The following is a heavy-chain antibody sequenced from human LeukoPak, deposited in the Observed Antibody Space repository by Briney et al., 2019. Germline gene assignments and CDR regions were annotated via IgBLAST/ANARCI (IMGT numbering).Heavy chain of an antibody. D-gene: IGHD3-10*01. V-gene: IGHV5-51*01. J-gene: IGHJ4*02. CDR2: IYPGDSDT. Sequence: KCGESLKISCKGSGYIFTNYWIAWVRQMPGKGLEWMGIIYPGDSDTRYSPSFQGQVTISADKSISTAYLQWSSLKASDTAMYYCARGNYGSGSYRPFDYWGQGTLVTVSS. CDR3: ARGNYGSGSYRPFDY. CDR1: GYIFTNYW.